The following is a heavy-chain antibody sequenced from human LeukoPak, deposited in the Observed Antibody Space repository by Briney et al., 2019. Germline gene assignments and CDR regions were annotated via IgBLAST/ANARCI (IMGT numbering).Heavy chain of an antibody. D-gene: IGHD3-22*01. V-gene: IGHV4-59*01. CDR1: GGSISSYY. J-gene: IGHJ4*02. CDR3: AGRHYYDSSGYYPPFGY. Sequence: SETLSLTCTVSGGSISSYYWGWIRQPPGKGLEWIGYIHYSGSTNYNPSLKSRVTISVDTSKNQFSLKLSSVTAADTAVYYCAGRHYYDSSGYYPPFGYWGQGTLVTVSS. CDR2: IHYSGST.